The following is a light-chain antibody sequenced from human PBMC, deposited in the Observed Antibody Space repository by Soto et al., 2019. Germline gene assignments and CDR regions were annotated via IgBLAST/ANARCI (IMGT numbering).Light chain of an antibody. V-gene: IGLV2-23*01. CDR3: CSYAGSSTSNVV. Sequence: QSALTQPASVSGSPGQSITISCTGTSSDVGSYNLVSWYQQHPGKAPKLMIYEGSKRPSGVSNRFSGSKSGNTASLTIPGXXXXXXXXXXCCSYAGSSTSNVVFGGGTQLTVL. CDR2: EGS. J-gene: IGLJ2*01. CDR1: SSDVGSYNL.